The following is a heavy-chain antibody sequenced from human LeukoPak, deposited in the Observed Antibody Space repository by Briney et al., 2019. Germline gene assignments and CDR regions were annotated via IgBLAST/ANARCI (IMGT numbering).Heavy chain of an antibody. Sequence: GRSLRLSCAASGFTFDEYAMHWVRQAPGKGLEWVSGISWNSGSKGYAGSVKGRFTISRDNAKRSLYLQMSGLRAEDTAVYYCARMNYVSSGWGAPFDDWGQGTLVTVSS. CDR2: ISWNSGSK. J-gene: IGHJ4*02. CDR3: ARMNYVSSGWGAPFDD. CDR1: GFTFDEYA. V-gene: IGHV3-9*01. D-gene: IGHD3-16*01.